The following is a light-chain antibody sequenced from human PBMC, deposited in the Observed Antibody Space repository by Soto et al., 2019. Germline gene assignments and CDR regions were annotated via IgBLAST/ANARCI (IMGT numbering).Light chain of an antibody. CDR1: SGDIGSYNR. V-gene: IGLV2-14*01. Sequence: QSVLTQPASVSGSPGPSITISCTGTSGDIGSYNRVSWYQQHPGKAPKLIISEVTDRPSGVSNRFSGSKSGNTASLTISGLQAEDEAEYYCSSYTNINTRACVFGTGTKVTVL. CDR3: SSYTNINTRACV. J-gene: IGLJ1*01. CDR2: EVT.